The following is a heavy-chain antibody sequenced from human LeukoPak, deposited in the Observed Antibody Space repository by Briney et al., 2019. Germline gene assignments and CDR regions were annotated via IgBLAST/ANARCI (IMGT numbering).Heavy chain of an antibody. D-gene: IGHD6-19*01. CDR2: IYHSGST. V-gene: IGHV4-30-2*01. CDR3: ARGGAVVGLDY. CDR1: GGSISSGGYS. J-gene: IGHJ4*02. Sequence: SQTLSLTCAVSGGSISSGGYSWSWIRQPPGKGLEWIGYIYHSGSTYYNPSLKSRVTISVDRSKNQFSLKLSSVTAADTAVYYCARGGAVVGLDYWGQGTLVTVSS.